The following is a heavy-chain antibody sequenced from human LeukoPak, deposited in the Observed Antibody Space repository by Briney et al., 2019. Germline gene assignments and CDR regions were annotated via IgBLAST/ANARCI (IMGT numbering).Heavy chain of an antibody. J-gene: IGHJ4*02. CDR1: GFTFTNFA. D-gene: IGHD3-16*01. CDR3: AKDTPDDEALSAPYFDC. V-gene: IGHV3-23*01. CDR2: ISGSGVST. Sequence: GGSLRLSCTASGFTFTNFAMSWVRQTPEKGLEWVSAISGSGVSTYYSHSVKGRFTISRDNSKNTLYLQMNSLRAEDTALYYCAKDTPDDEALSAPYFDCWGQGTRVTVSS.